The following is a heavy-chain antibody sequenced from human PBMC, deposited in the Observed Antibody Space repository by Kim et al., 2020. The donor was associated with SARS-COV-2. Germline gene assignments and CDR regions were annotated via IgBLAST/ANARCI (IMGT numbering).Heavy chain of an antibody. CDR2: ISSSGSTI. J-gene: IGHJ6*02. Sequence: GGSLRLSCAASGFTFSSYEMNWVRQAPGKGLEWVSYISSSGSTIYYADSVKGRFTISRDNAKNSLYLQMNSLRAEDTAVYYCARDRGYYGSGSSSYGMDVWGQGTTVTVSS. V-gene: IGHV3-48*03. CDR3: ARDRGYYGSGSSSYGMDV. CDR1: GFTFSSYE. D-gene: IGHD3-10*01.